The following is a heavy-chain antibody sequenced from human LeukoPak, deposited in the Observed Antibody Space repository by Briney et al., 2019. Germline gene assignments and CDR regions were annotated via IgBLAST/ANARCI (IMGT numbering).Heavy chain of an antibody. CDR3: ASPGRGCGGDCYQAGYYYGMDV. J-gene: IGHJ6*02. CDR1: GGTFSSYA. D-gene: IGHD2-21*02. Sequence: SVKVSCKASGGTFSSYAISWVRQAPGQGLEWMGGIIPIFGTANYAQKFQGRVTITADESTSTAYMEPSSLRSEDTAVYYCASPGRGCGGDCYQAGYYYGMDVWGQGTTVTVSS. V-gene: IGHV1-69*13. CDR2: IIPIFGTA.